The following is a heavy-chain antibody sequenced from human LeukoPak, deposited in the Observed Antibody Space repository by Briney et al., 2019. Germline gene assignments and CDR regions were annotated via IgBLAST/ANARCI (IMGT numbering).Heavy chain of an antibody. CDR3: ARAGGGYCTNGVCLTYYYYSGMDV. J-gene: IGHJ6*02. Sequence: SQTLSLTCGISGDSVSTNCVAWNWIRQSPSRVLEWLGRSYYRSKWYNDYAVLLKSRLTITPDTSRNQSSLQVISVPPEDTAVYYCARAGGGYCTNGVCLTYYYYSGMDVWGQGTTVTVSS. CDR2: SYYRSKWYN. D-gene: IGHD2-8*01. V-gene: IGHV6-1*01. CDR1: GDSVSTNCVA.